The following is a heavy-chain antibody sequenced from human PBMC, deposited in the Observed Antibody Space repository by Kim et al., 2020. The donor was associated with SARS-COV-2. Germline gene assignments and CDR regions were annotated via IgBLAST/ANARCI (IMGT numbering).Heavy chain of an antibody. Sequence: ASVKVSCKASGYTFTSYYMHWVRQAPGQGLEWMGIINPSGGSTSYAQKFQGRVTMTRDTSTSTVYMELSSLRSEDTAVYYCARDAGYGDSQAAYYYGMDVWGQGATVTVSS. CDR2: INPSGGST. CDR1: GYTFTSYY. J-gene: IGHJ6*02. V-gene: IGHV1-46*01. CDR3: ARDAGYGDSQAAYYYGMDV. D-gene: IGHD4-17*01.